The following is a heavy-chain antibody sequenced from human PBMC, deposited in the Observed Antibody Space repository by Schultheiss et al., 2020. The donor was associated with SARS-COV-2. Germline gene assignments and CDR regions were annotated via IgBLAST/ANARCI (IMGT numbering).Heavy chain of an antibody. CDR3: ARPPLGYCSSTSCYFDY. Sequence: GESLKISCKGSGYSFTSYWIGWVRQMPGKGLEWMWIIYPGDSDTRYSPSFQGQVTISADKSISTAYLQWSSLKASDTAMYYCARPPLGYCSSTSCYFDYWGQGTLVTVSS. V-gene: IGHV5-51*01. CDR2: IYPGDSDT. J-gene: IGHJ4*02. D-gene: IGHD2-2*01. CDR1: GYSFTSYW.